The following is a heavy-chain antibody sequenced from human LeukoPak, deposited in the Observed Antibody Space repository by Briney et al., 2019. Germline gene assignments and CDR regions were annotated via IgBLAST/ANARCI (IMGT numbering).Heavy chain of an antibody. CDR3: ARTHYYDSSGYLNY. D-gene: IGHD3-22*01. CDR2: ISYDGSNK. Sequence: GGSLRLSCAASGFTFSSYAMHWARQAPGKGLEWVAVISYDGSNKYYADSVKGRFTISRDNSKNTLYLQMNSLRAEDTAVYYCARTHYYDSSGYLNYWGQGTLVTVSS. V-gene: IGHV3-30-3*01. CDR1: GFTFSSYA. J-gene: IGHJ4*02.